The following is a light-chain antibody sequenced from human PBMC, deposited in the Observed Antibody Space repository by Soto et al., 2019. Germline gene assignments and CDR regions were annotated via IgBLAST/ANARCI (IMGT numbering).Light chain of an antibody. J-gene: IGKJ1*01. CDR2: GAT. V-gene: IGKV3-20*01. Sequence: ENVLTQSPGTLSLSPGERATLSCRASQSVSNGDLSWYQQKPGQAPRLLIYGATSRATGIPARFSGSGSGTDFTLTISRLEPEDFAVYYCQQYSTSPRTFGQGTTAEI. CDR1: QSVSNGD. CDR3: QQYSTSPRT.